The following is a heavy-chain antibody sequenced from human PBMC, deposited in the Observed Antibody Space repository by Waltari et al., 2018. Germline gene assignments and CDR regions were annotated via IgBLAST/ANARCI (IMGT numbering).Heavy chain of an antibody. CDR2: INPNSGGT. CDR3: ARAAFWSGYHHFYYYYYGMDV. Sequence: QVQLVQSGAEVKKPGSSVKVSCKASGGTFSSYTISWVRQAPGQGLEWMGWINPNSGGTNYAQKFQGRVTMTRDTSISTAYMELSRLRSDDTAVYYCARAAFWSGYHHFYYYYYGMDVWGQGTTVTVSS. V-gene: IGHV1-2*02. J-gene: IGHJ6*02. D-gene: IGHD3-3*01. CDR1: GGTFSSYT.